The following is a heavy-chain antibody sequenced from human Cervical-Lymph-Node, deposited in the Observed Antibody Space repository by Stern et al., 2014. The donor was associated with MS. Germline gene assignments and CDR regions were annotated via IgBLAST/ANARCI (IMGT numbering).Heavy chain of an antibody. V-gene: IGHV3-7*03. J-gene: IGHJ4*02. CDR1: DLAFSRYW. CDR2: INQAGSEK. Sequence: EVQLVESGGGEVQPGGSLRLYCVASDLAFSRYWMNWVRQAPGKGLQWVANINQAGSEKYYVDSVKGRFTISRDNAKKSLYLQMNNLRSEDTAVYYCANGGTTWNWGQGTLVTVSS. D-gene: IGHD1-1*01. CDR3: ANGGTTWN.